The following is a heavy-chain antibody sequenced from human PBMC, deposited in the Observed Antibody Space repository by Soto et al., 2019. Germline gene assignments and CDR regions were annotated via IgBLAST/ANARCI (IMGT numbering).Heavy chain of an antibody. CDR2: IYYSGTL. V-gene: IGHV4-39*01. CDR3: ARSTPYYNETSCSHMGWFDT. D-gene: IGHD3-22*01. CDR1: GDSIKASSHY. J-gene: IGHJ5*01. Sequence: PSETLSLTCSVFGDSIKASSHYWGWIRQPPGKEMEWMGSIYYSGTLNQNPSLKSRVTISVDPSKNQFSLHLSSVTAADTAVYFCARSTPYYNETSCSHMGWFDTWGHGTLVTVSS.